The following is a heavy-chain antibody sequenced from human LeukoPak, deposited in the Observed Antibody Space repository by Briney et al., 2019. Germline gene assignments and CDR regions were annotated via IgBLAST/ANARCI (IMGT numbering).Heavy chain of an antibody. J-gene: IGHJ4*02. Sequence: GGSLRLSCAASGFTFSSYSMNWVRQAPGKGLEWVSYITSSSDTIFYADSVKGRFTMSRDNAKNSLYLQMNSLRVEDTAAYYCARVPYCSGGICYSFVDWGQGTLVTVSS. CDR3: ARVPYCSGGICYSFVD. CDR2: ITSSSDTI. V-gene: IGHV3-48*04. D-gene: IGHD2-15*01. CDR1: GFTFSSYS.